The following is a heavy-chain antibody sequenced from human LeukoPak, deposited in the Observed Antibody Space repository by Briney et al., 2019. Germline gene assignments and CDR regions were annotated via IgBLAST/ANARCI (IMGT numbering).Heavy chain of an antibody. V-gene: IGHV3-72*01. CDR1: GFTSSDHY. CDR2: TRNKAKSYTI. CDR3: ARVSYDSSGYYLDY. D-gene: IGHD3-22*01. J-gene: IGHJ4*02. Sequence: PGGSLRLSCAASGFTSSDHYMDWVRQAPGKGLEWVGRTRNKAKSYTIEYAASVKGRFTISRDDSKNSLYLQMNSLKTEDTAVYYCARVSYDSSGYYLDYWGQGTLVTVSP.